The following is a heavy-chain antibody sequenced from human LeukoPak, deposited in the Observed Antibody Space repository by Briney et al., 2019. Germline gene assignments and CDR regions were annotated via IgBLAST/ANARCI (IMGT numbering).Heavy chain of an antibody. J-gene: IGHJ6*03. CDR3: ARKPGYYYYMDV. Sequence: SETLSLTCTVSGGSVDSSTNYWGWIRQPPGKGLEWNGSIFYSGTTYYNPSLKSRVAISVDTSKNQFSLKLSSVTAADTAVYYCARKPGYYYYMDVWGKGTTVTVSS. V-gene: IGHV4-39*07. D-gene: IGHD1-14*01. CDR1: GGSVDSSTNY. CDR2: IFYSGTT.